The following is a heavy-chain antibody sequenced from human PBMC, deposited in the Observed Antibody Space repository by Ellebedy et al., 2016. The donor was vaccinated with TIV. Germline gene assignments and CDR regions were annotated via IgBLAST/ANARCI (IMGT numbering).Heavy chain of an antibody. Sequence: GGSLRLXXAASGFTFSSYSMNWVRQAPGKGLEWVSLISGSDGTTYYADSVKGRFSISRDNSKNTLYLQMNSLRAEDTAVYYCATATGTTDWGQGTLVTVSS. D-gene: IGHD1-1*01. CDR1: GFTFSSYS. CDR3: ATATGTTD. J-gene: IGHJ4*02. V-gene: IGHV3-23*01. CDR2: ISGSDGTT.